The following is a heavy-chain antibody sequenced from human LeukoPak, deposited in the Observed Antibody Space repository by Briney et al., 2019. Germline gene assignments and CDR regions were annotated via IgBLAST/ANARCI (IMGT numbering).Heavy chain of an antibody. Sequence: PGGSLRLSCAASGFTFSTYSMNWVRQAPGKGLEWVSSISSSSSYIYYADSVKGRCTISRDNLKNVLYLQMNSLKVEDTALYYCARGLFLSGYLDAFDIWGQGTVVTVSS. CDR1: GFTFSTYS. D-gene: IGHD3-22*01. CDR2: ISSSSSYI. J-gene: IGHJ3*02. CDR3: ARGLFLSGYLDAFDI. V-gene: IGHV3-21*04.